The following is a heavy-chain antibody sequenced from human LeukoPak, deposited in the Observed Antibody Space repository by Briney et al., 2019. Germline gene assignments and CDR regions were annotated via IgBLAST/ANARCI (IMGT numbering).Heavy chain of an antibody. J-gene: IGHJ6*03. CDR2: INPNSGGT. V-gene: IGHV1-2*02. D-gene: IGHD6-6*01. CDR3: ARDVEYSSSKGYYYYYMDV. CDR1: GYTFTGYY. Sequence: ASVKVSCKASGYTFTGYYMHWVRQAPGQGLEWMGWINPNSGGTNYAQKFQGRVTMTRDTSISTAYMELSRLRSDDTAVYYCARDVEYSSSKGYYYYYMDVWGKGTTVTVSS.